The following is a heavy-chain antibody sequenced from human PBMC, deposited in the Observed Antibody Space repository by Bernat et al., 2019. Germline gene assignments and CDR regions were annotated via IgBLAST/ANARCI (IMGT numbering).Heavy chain of an antibody. CDR3: ARDGRSGYSYGRPADAFDI. CDR1: GFTFSSYS. Sequence: EVQLVESGGGLVKPGGSLRLSCAASGFTFSSYSMNWVRQAPGKGLEWVSSISSSSSYIYYADSVKGRFTISRDNAKNSLYLQMNGLRAEDTAVYYCARDGRSGYSYGRPADAFDIWGQGTMVTVSS. J-gene: IGHJ3*02. CDR2: ISSSSSYI. V-gene: IGHV3-21*01. D-gene: IGHD5-18*01.